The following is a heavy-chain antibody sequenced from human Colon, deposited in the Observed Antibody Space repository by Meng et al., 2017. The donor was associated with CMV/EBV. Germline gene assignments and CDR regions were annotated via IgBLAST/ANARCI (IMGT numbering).Heavy chain of an antibody. CDR2: INPNTGGT. CDR3: ARVDSDSSGYYGPDF. D-gene: IGHD3-22*01. Sequence: ASVEVSCKASGYTFTDHYMQWVRQAPGQGLEWMGWINPNTGGTSYEPNFHGRVTMTRDTSISTVYMEVTRLTSDDTAMYYCARVDSDSSGYYGPDFWGQGTMVTVSS. V-gene: IGHV1-2*02. CDR1: GYTFTDHY. J-gene: IGHJ3*01.